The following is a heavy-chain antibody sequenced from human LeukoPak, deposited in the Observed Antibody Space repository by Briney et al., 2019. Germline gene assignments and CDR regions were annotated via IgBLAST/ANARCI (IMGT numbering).Heavy chain of an antibody. CDR3: AKDQGSKMTAAAGLYYYGMDV. V-gene: IGHV3-30*18. J-gene: IGHJ6*02. D-gene: IGHD6-13*01. CDR1: GFTFSSYG. CDR2: ISYDGSNK. Sequence: PGGSLRLSRAASGFTFSSYGMHWVRQAPGKGLEWVAVISYDGSNKYYADSVKGRFTISRDNSKNTLYLQMNSLRAEDTAVYYCAKDQGSKMTAAAGLYYYGMDVWGQGTTVTVSS.